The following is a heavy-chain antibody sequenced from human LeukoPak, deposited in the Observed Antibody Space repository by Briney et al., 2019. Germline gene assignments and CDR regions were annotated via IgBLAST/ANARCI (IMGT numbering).Heavy chain of an antibody. J-gene: IGHJ4*02. CDR2: IYYSGTT. CDR3: SRHVNTFDY. V-gene: IGHV4-39*01. Sequence: SETLSLTCTVSGDSISSSSYYWGWIRQPPGKGLEWIGSIYYSGTTYYNPSLKSRVTISVDTSKNQSSLKLTSVTAADMAVYYCSRHVNTFDYWGQGALVTVSS. CDR1: GDSISSSSYY.